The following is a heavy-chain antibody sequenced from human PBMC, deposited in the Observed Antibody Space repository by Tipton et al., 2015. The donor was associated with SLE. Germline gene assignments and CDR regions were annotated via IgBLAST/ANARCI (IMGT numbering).Heavy chain of an antibody. Sequence: SLRLSCAASGFTFSSYAMHWVRQAPGKGLEWVAVISYDGSNKYYADSVKGRFTISRDNSKNTLYLQMNSLRAEDTAVYYCARARGEADYWGQGTLVTVSS. V-gene: IGHV3-30*04. J-gene: IGHJ4*02. D-gene: IGHD2-21*01. CDR3: ARARGEADY. CDR2: ISYDGSNK. CDR1: GFTFSSYA.